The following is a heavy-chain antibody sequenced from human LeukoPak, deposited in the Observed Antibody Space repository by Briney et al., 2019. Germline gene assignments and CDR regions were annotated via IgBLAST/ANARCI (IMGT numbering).Heavy chain of an antibody. Sequence: GGSLRLSCAASGFTFSSYEMNWVRQAPGKGLEWVSVIYSGGSTYYADSVKGRFTISKDNSKNTLYLQMNSLRAEDTAVYYCARGSPPGRYWGQGTLVTVSS. V-gene: IGHV3-53*01. CDR3: ARGSPPGRY. CDR2: IYSGGST. CDR1: GFTFSSYE. J-gene: IGHJ4*02.